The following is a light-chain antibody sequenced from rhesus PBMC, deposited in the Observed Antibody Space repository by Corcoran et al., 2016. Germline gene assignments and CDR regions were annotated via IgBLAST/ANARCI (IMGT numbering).Light chain of an antibody. CDR1: SGAVTSSHR. V-gene: IGLV7-71*01. CDR2: DTN. J-gene: IGLJ6*01. CDR3: LLFYSAGLLV. Sequence: QAVVTQEPSLTVSPGGTVTLTCGSSSGAVTSSHRPHWFQQKPGQAPRALIHDTNIRPSWTPARFSGSLVGGKAVLTLSGAQSDDEADYYCLLFYSAGLLVFGSGTHLAVL.